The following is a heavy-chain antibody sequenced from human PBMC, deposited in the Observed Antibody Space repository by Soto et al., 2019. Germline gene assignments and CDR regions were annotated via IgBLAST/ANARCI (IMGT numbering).Heavy chain of an antibody. V-gene: IGHV4-34*01. D-gene: IGHD4-17*01. Sequence: SETLSPPSCVSCGSFTCYYWRWVRQSPEKGLEWIGEIRHNGDTDSKPSLRSRLTMSLDTSKNQFSLHLSSVTSADTAVYFCAGGPDYGDYDAWGQGTLVTVSS. J-gene: IGHJ5*02. CDR1: CGSFTCYY. CDR2: IRHNGDT. CDR3: AGGPDYGDYDA.